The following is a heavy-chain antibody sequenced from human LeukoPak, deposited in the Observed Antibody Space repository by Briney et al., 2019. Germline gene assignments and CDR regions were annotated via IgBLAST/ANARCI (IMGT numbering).Heavy chain of an antibody. V-gene: IGHV1-2*04. CDR3: ARGGYYDSSGFDY. CDR2: INPNSGGT. D-gene: IGHD3-22*01. CDR1: GYTFTSYY. J-gene: IGHJ4*02. Sequence: ASVKVSCKASGYTFTSYYMHWVRQAPGQGLEWMGWINPNSGGTNYAQKFQGWVTMARDTSISTAYMELSRLRSDDTAVYYCARGGYYDSSGFDYWGQGTLVTVSS.